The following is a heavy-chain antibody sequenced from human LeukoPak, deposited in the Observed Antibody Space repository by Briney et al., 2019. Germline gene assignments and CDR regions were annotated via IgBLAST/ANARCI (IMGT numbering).Heavy chain of an antibody. CDR2: IFGSGSS. CDR3: ARCPYLGGIAAAGVDY. CDR1: GGSISDYY. V-gene: IGHV4-4*09. J-gene: IGHJ4*02. D-gene: IGHD6-13*01. Sequence: SETLSLTCTVSGGSISDYYWSWIRQPPGKGLEWIGWIFGSGSSNYNPSLKSRLTISVDTSKNQFSLKLSSVTAADTAVYYCARCPYLGGIAAAGVDYWGQGTLVTVSS.